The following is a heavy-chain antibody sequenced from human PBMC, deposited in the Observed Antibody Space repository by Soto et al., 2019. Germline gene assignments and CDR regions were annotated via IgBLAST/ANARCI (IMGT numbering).Heavy chain of an antibody. Sequence: EVQLVESGGGSVQPGGSLRLSCATSGFTLSSFWMSWVRQAPGKGLEWVATIKEDGHEGFYVDSVRGRFTTSRDNAENSVFLQMNNLRVEDTAVYYCARVQSNGYFYYWGQGTLVTVSS. D-gene: IGHD2-8*01. CDR1: GFTLSSFW. J-gene: IGHJ4*02. V-gene: IGHV3-7*03. CDR2: IKEDGHEG. CDR3: ARVQSNGYFYY.